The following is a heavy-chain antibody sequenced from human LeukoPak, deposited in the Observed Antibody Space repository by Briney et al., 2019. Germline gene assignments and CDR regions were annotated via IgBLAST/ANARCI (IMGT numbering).Heavy chain of an antibody. CDR3: ARARMTTASYYYYYGMDV. CDR2: INHCGST. D-gene: IGHD4-11*01. Sequence: SETLSLTCAVYGGSFSGYYWSWIRQPPGKGLEWIGEINHCGSTNYNPSLKSRVTISVDTSKNQFSLKLSSVTAADTAVYYCARARMTTASYYYYYGMDVWGQGATVTVSS. CDR1: GGSFSGYY. J-gene: IGHJ6*02. V-gene: IGHV4-34*01.